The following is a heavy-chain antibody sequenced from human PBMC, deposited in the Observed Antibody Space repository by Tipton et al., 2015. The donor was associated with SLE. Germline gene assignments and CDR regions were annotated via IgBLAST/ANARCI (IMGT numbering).Heavy chain of an antibody. Sequence: SLRLSCAASGFTFSSSWMHWVRQVPGKGLVWVSRINTDGNTTNYADSVRGRFTISRDNAKNTLYLQMNSLRAADTAVYYCAREAHATFDIWGQGTMVIVSS. V-gene: IGHV3-74*01. CDR1: GFTFSSSW. CDR2: INTDGNTT. D-gene: IGHD2-2*01. CDR3: AREAHATFDI. J-gene: IGHJ3*02.